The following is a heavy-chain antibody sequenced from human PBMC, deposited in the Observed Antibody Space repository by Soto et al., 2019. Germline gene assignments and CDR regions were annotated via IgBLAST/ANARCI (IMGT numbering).Heavy chain of an antibody. Sequence: ASVKVSCKASGYTFTSYGISWVRQAPGQGLEWMGWISAYNGNTNYAQKLRGRVTMTTDTSTSTAYMELRSLRSDDTAVYYCARGPRGVVKDDFDYWGQGTLVTVSS. CDR2: ISAYNGNT. J-gene: IGHJ4*02. V-gene: IGHV1-18*01. D-gene: IGHD3-3*01. CDR1: GYTFTSYG. CDR3: ARGPRGVVKDDFDY.